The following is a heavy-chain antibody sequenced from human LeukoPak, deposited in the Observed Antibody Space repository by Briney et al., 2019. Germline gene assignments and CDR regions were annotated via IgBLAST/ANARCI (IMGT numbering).Heavy chain of an antibody. V-gene: IGHV1-8*01. D-gene: IGHD6-19*01. Sequence: ASVKVSCKASGYTFTTYDINWVRQATGQGLEWMGWMNPNSGNTGYTQKFQGRVTMTRNTSISTAYMEWSSLRSEDTAVYYCARGRGSGHKENWFDPWGQGTLVTVSS. CDR3: ARGRGSGHKENWFDP. J-gene: IGHJ5*02. CDR1: GYTFTTYD. CDR2: MNPNSGNT.